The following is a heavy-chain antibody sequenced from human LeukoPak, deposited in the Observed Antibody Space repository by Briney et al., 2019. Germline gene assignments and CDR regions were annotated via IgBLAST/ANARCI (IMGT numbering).Heavy chain of an antibody. CDR2: ISGSGGST. CDR1: GFTFSSYA. CDR3: AKDRVSHSGYFDY. V-gene: IGHV3-23*01. J-gene: IGHJ4*02. Sequence: GGSLRLACAASGFTFSSYAMSWVRQAPVKGLEWVSAISGSGGSTYYADSVKCRFTISRDNSKNTLYLQMNSLRAEDTAVYYCAKDRVSHSGYFDYWGQGTLVTVSS. D-gene: IGHD2-15*01.